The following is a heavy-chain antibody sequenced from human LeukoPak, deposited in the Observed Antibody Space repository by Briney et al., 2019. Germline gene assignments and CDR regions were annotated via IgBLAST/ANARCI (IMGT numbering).Heavy chain of an antibody. CDR1: GGSFSGYY. Sequence: ASETLSLTCAVYGGSFSGYYWSWIRQPPGKGLEWIGYIYYSGSTNYNPSLKSRVTISVDTSKKQFSLKLSSVTAADTAVYYCARGYNWNGVWFDPWGRGTLVTVSS. V-gene: IGHV4-59*01. D-gene: IGHD1-20*01. CDR3: ARGYNWNGVWFDP. CDR2: IYYSGST. J-gene: IGHJ5*02.